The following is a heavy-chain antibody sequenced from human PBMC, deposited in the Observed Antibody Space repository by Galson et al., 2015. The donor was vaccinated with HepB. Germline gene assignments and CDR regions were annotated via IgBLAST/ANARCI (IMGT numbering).Heavy chain of an antibody. CDR3: ARDRYYRDSSSSWTTNDY. D-gene: IGHD3-22*01. J-gene: IGHJ4*02. CDR1: GFTFSSYA. V-gene: IGHV3-30*01. Sequence: SLRLSCAASGFTFSSYAMYWVRQAPGKGLEWVALISYDGSNQYYADSVKGRFTISRDNSKNTLYLQMNSLRAEDTAVYFCARDRYYRDSSSSWTTNDYWGQGTLVTVSS. CDR2: ISYDGSNQ.